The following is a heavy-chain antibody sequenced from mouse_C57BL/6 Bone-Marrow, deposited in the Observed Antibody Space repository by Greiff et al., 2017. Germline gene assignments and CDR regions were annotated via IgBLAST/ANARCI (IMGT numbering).Heavy chain of an antibody. D-gene: IGHD1-1*01. V-gene: IGHV5-9-1*02. J-gene: IGHJ3*01. Sequence: EVKLMESGEGLVKPGGSLKLSCAASGFTFSSYAMSWVRQTPEKRLEWVAYISSGGDYIYYADTVKGRFTISRDNARTTLYLQMSSLKSEDTARYYWTRDHCGSSYLAWFAYWGQGTLVTVSA. CDR1: GFTFSSYA. CDR3: TRDHCGSSYLAWFAY. CDR2: ISSGGDYI.